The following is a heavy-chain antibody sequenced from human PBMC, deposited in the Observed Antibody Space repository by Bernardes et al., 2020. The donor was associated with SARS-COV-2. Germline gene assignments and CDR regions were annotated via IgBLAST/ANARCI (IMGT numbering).Heavy chain of an antibody. Sequence: ASVKVSCKASGYTFTSYDINWVRQATGQGLEWMGWMNPNSGNTGYAQKFQGRVTMTRDTSISTAYMELSSLRSEDTAVYYCARGTIAHRQGRYWGQGTLVTVSS. J-gene: IGHJ4*02. CDR2: MNPNSGNT. V-gene: IGHV1-8*01. CDR1: GYTFTSYD. D-gene: IGHD6-13*01. CDR3: ARGTIAHRQGRY.